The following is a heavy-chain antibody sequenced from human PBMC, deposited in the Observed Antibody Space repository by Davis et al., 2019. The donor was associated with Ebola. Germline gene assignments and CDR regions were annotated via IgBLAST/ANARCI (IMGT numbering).Heavy chain of an antibody. D-gene: IGHD6-13*01. Sequence: PGGSLRLSCAASGFTFSSYAMHWVRQAPGKGLEWVAVISYDGSNKYYADSVKGRFTISRDNSKNTLYLQMNSLRAEDTAVYYCARVAAGMNYYYYMDVWGKGTTVTVSS. J-gene: IGHJ6*03. V-gene: IGHV3-30-3*01. CDR2: ISYDGSNK. CDR3: ARVAAGMNYYYYMDV. CDR1: GFTFSSYA.